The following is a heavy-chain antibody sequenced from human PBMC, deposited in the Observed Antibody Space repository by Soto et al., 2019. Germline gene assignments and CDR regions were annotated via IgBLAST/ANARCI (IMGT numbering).Heavy chain of an antibody. CDR3: ARVRPTDYVGNYNNGMDV. J-gene: IGHJ6*02. CDR2: INPGGGYT. Sequence: QVQLVQSGAEVKKPGASVKVSCKTSGYTFTHYYMHWVRLAPGQGLEWMGVINPGGGYTTYAQKFQGRVTMTRDTSTSTVYMELSSLKSEDTAVYYCARVRPTDYVGNYNNGMDVWGQGTPVTVSS. V-gene: IGHV1-46*01. D-gene: IGHD4-17*01. CDR1: GYTFTHYY.